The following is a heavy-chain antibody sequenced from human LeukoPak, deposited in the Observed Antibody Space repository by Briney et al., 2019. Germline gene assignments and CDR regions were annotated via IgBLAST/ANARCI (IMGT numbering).Heavy chain of an antibody. J-gene: IGHJ4*02. CDR1: GFTFSDYW. V-gene: IGHV3-7*01. CDR2: INQDGSAA. CDR3: VRSIDY. Sequence: AGGSLRLSCAASGFTFSDYWMAWVRQVPGKGLEWVANINQDGSAAFYVDSMKGRVTISRDNAKKSLYLQMDSLTVEDTAVYYCVRSIDYWGQGTLVTVSS.